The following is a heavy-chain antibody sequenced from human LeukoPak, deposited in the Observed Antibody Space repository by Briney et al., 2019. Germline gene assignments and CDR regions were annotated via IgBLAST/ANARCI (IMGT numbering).Heavy chain of an antibody. J-gene: IGHJ4*02. CDR3: ARERGYNYGYSDY. CDR1: GFTFSSYS. D-gene: IGHD5-18*01. CDR2: ISSSGGTI. Sequence: GESLRLSCAASGFTFSSYSMNWVRQAPGKGLEWASYISSSGGTIYDADSVRGRLTISRDNAKNSLYLQMNSLRDEDTAVYYCARERGYNYGYSDYWGQGTLVTVSS. V-gene: IGHV3-48*02.